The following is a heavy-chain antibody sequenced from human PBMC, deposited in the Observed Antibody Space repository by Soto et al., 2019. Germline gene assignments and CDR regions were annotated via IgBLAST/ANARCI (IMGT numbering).Heavy chain of an antibody. CDR2: ISGSGGTT. CDR3: AKFFVETGSNSGWPWSFHY. J-gene: IGHJ4*02. Sequence: EVQLLESGGGLVQPGRSLRLSCAASGFTFSNYAMSWVRQAPGQGLDWVSAISGSGGTTYYADSVKGRFTISRDNSKNTHLLQMNSRRAEDAAVYYWAKFFVETGSNSGWPWSFHYWGQGTLVTVSS. V-gene: IGHV3-23*01. D-gene: IGHD6-25*01. CDR1: GFTFSNYA.